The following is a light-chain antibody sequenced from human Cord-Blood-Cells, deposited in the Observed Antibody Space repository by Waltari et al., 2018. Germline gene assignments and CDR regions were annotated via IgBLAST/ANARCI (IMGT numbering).Light chain of an antibody. CDR2: AAS. V-gene: IGKV1-39*01. Sequence: DIQMTQSASSLSASVGNRVPSTCRASQSISSYLNWYQQKPGKAPKLLIYAASSLQSGVPSRFSGSGSGTDFTLTISSLQPEDFATYYCQQSYSTPYSFGQGTKLEIK. J-gene: IGKJ2*03. CDR3: QQSYSTPYS. CDR1: QSISSY.